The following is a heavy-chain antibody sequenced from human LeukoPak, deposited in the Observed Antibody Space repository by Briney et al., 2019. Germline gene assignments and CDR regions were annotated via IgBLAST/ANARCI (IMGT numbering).Heavy chain of an antibody. CDR2: ISGSGGST. V-gene: IGHV3-23*01. J-gene: IGHJ2*01. CDR1: GFTFSSYA. CDR3: AKDPGYCSSTSCYNDWYFDL. Sequence: GRSLRLSCAASGFTFSSYAMHWVRQAPGKGLEWVSAISGSGGSTYYADSVKGRFTISRDNSKNTLYLQMNSLRAEDTAVYYCAKDPGYCSSTSCYNDWYFDLWGRGTLVTVSS. D-gene: IGHD2-2*02.